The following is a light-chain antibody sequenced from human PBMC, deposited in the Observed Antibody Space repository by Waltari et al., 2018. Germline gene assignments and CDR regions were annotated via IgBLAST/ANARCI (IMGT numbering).Light chain of an antibody. V-gene: IGKV3-11*01. CDR3: QQRTDRPPVT. J-gene: IGKJ1*01. CDR2: DAS. CDR1: QSVSVY. Sequence: EVVLTQSPATLPLSPGERATLSCRASQSVSVYLAWYQQKPGQAPRPLIYDASDRATGVPARFSGSGSGTDFTLTISSLEPEDFAVYYCQQRTDRPPVTFGQGTRVEMK.